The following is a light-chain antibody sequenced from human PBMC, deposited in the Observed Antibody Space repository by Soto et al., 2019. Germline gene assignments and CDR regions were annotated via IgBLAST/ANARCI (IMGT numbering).Light chain of an antibody. CDR2: GAS. J-gene: IGKJ1*01. Sequence: EIVLTQSPCTLSLSPGERATLSCRASQSVSSSYLACYQQKPGQAPRLLIYGASSRATGIPDRFSGSGSGTDFTLTISRLEPEDFAVYYCQQYGSSPWTFGQGTKVDIK. CDR3: QQYGSSPWT. V-gene: IGKV3-20*01. CDR1: QSVSSSY.